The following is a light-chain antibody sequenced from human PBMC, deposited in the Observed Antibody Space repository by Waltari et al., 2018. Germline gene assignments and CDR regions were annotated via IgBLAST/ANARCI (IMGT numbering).Light chain of an antibody. V-gene: IGLV2-14*03. CDR3: TSQSTNNVVL. CDR1: STDVGISNS. J-gene: IGLJ3*02. Sequence: QSALTQPASVSGSPGQSITISCTGTSTDVGISNSVSWYPDLPGQGPKVIIYDVSDRPSGGSARFSGSKSGNTASLTISGLQAEDEANYYCTSQSTNNVVLFGGGTKVTVL. CDR2: DVS.